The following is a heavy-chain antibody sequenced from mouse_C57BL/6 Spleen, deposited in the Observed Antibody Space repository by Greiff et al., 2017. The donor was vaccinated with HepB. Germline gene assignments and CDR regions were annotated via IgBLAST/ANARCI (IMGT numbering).Heavy chain of an antibody. CDR1: GYAFSSSW. CDR3: ASITTVVARMDY. CDR2: IYPGDGDT. V-gene: IGHV1-82*01. J-gene: IGHJ2*01. Sequence: QVQLQQSGPELVKPGASVKISCKASGYAFSSSWMNWVKQRPGKGLEWIGRIYPGDGDTNYNGKFKGKATLTADKSSSTAYMQLSSLTSEDSAVYFCASITTVVARMDYWGQGTTLTVSS. D-gene: IGHD1-1*01.